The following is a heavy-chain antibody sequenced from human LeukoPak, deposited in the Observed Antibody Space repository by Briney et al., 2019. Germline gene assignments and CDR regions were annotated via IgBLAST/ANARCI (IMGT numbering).Heavy chain of an antibody. J-gene: IGHJ6*03. CDR3: ARDYDFWSGLYYYYYMDV. CDR1: DDSITGFY. CDR2: IHYSGST. D-gene: IGHD3-3*01. V-gene: IGHV4-59*01. Sequence: PSETLSLTCTVSDDSITGFYWNWIRQPPGKGLEWIGYIHYSGSTNYNPSLKSRVSISVDTSKTQFSLKLSSVTAADTAVYYCARDYDFWSGLYYYYYMDVWGKGTTVTVSS.